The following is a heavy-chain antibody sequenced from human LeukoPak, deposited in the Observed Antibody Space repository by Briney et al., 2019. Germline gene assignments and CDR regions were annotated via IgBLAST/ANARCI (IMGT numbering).Heavy chain of an antibody. Sequence: PGGSLRLSCAASGSTFGDYGMSWVRQAPGKGLEWVSGINWNGGSTGYADSVKGRFTISRDNAKNSLYLQMNSLRAEDTALYYCARDRLWFGELLVPTGYYMDVWGKGTTVTVSS. CDR1: GSTFGDYG. CDR2: INWNGGST. V-gene: IGHV3-20*04. CDR3: ARDRLWFGELLVPTGYYMDV. D-gene: IGHD3-10*01. J-gene: IGHJ6*03.